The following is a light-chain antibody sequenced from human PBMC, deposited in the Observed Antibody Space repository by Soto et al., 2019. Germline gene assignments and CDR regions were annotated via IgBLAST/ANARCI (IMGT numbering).Light chain of an antibody. J-gene: IGKJ4*01. V-gene: IGKV1-5*03. CDR1: QSISSW. Sequence: DIPMTQSPSTLSASVGDRVTITCRASQSISSWLAWYQQKPGKAPKLLIYKASSLESGIASRFSGGGSGTEVTLSIGSLQPDDFATYFCQQYYSYPLTFGGGTKVEIK. CDR2: KAS. CDR3: QQYYSYPLT.